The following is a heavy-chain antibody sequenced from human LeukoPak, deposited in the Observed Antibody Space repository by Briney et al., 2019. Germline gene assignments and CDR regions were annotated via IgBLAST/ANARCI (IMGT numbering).Heavy chain of an antibody. CDR1: GFTFSSYW. D-gene: IGHD6-13*01. CDR3: ARDHSSWELPSDY. V-gene: IGHV3-74*01. J-gene: IGHJ4*02. Sequence: GGSLRLSCAASGFTFSSYWMHWVRQAPGKGLVWVSRINSDGSTISYADSVKGRFTISRDNAKNTLYLQVNSLRAEDTAVYYCARDHSSWELPSDYWGQGTLVTVSS. CDR2: INSDGSTI.